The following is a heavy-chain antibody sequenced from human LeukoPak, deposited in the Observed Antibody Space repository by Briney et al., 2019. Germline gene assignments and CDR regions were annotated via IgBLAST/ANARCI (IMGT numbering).Heavy chain of an antibody. CDR1: GFSLSSYW. D-gene: IGHD6-19*01. CDR2: IKEDGSEK. Sequence: GGSLRHSCAASGFSLSSYWMSWVRQAPGKGLEWVANIKEDGSEKYYVDSVKGRFSVSRDNAKNSLYLQMNNLRVEDTAVYYCAKDQYSSGSLWGQGTLVTVSS. J-gene: IGHJ4*02. V-gene: IGHV3-7*01. CDR3: AKDQYSSGSL.